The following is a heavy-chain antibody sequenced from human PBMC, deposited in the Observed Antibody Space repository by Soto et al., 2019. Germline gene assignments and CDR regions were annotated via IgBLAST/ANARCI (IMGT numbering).Heavy chain of an antibody. V-gene: IGHV4-39*01. CDR3: ARHGAYSTSVYYYYGMDV. CDR2: SNYGGPT. D-gene: IGHD6-13*01. J-gene: IGHJ6*02. Sequence: PSETLSLTCTVSGGAINSTVYYWVWIRQPPGKGLEWIGSSNYGGPTYYSPSLQSRVTTSLDTAKNHFSLNLRSVTAADTAVYYCARHGAYSTSVYYYYGMDVWGQGTTVTV. CDR1: GGAINSTVYY.